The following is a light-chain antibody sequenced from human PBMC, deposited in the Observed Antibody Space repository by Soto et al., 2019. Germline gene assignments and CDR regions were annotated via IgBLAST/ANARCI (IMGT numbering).Light chain of an antibody. CDR2: WAS. J-gene: IGKJ1*01. CDR1: PSVLFSYDNKNY. CDR3: QQYYNTPVT. Sequence: DFVMTQSPDSLAVSLGERATINYKSSPSVLFSYDNKNYLAWYQQKPGQPPKLLISWASTRESGVPDRFSGGGSGTDFTLTISSLQAEDVAVYYCQQYYNTPVTFGQGTKVEVK. V-gene: IGKV4-1*01.